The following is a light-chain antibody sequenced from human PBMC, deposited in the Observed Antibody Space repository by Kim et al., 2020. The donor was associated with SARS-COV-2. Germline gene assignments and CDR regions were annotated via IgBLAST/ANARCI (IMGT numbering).Light chain of an antibody. CDR2: YDR. V-gene: IGLV3-21*04. CDR1: HIRRKS. Sequence: PGKTATMTWGGNHIRRKSGHWVEQEPGQAPVLVIYYDRDRALGIPERLSGTKAGNTATLTISRVEAGDDAEYYWQVWDFGSDHLVFGGGTQLTVL. CDR3: QVWDFGSDHLV. J-gene: IGLJ2*01.